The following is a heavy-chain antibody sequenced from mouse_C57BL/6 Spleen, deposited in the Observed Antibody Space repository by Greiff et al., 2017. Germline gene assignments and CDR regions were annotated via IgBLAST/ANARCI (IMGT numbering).Heavy chain of an antibody. CDR2: ISDGGSYT. Sequence: EVQRVESGGGLVKPGGSLKLSCAASGFTFSSYAMSWVRQTPEKRLEWVATISDGGSYTYYPDNVKGRFTISRDNAKNNLYLQMSHLKSEDTAMYSCARRGSGSSYDYRCFDVWGTGTLVTVSS. D-gene: IGHD1-1*01. V-gene: IGHV5-4*03. CDR1: GFTFSSYA. CDR3: ARRGSGSSYDYRCFDV. J-gene: IGHJ1*03.